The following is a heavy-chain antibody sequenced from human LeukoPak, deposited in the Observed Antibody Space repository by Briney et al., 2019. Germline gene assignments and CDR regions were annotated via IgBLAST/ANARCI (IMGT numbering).Heavy chain of an antibody. Sequence: GGSLRLSCAVSGITLSNYGMSWVRQAPGKGLEWVAAISGSGGSTYYADSVKGRFTISRDNSKSILYLQMHSLRVEDTAVYYCAKDNEGGGYSGFDFGDLDYWGQGTLATVSS. V-gene: IGHV3-23*01. CDR3: AKDNEGGGYSGFDFGDLDY. CDR2: ISGSGGST. J-gene: IGHJ4*02. CDR1: GITLSNYG. D-gene: IGHD5-12*01.